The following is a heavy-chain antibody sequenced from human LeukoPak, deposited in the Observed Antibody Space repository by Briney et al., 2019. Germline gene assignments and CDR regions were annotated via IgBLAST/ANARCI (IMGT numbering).Heavy chain of an antibody. J-gene: IGHJ6*03. CDR2: INPNSGGT. CDR1: GYTFTGYY. D-gene: IGHD3-10*01. CDR3: ARSGTSVGYYYYYMDV. V-gene: IGHV1-2*02. Sequence: ASVKVSCRASGYTFTGYYMHWVRQAPGQGLEWMGWINPNSGGTNYAQKFQGRVTMTRDTSISTAYMELSRLRSDDTAVYYCARSGTSVGYYYYYMDVWGKGTTVTVSS.